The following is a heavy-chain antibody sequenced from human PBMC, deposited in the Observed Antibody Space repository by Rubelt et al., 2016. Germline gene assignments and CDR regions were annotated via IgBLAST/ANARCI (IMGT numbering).Heavy chain of an antibody. V-gene: IGHV3-21*01. Sequence: EVQLLESGGGLVQPGGSLRLSCAVSGFTFSNYWMNWVRQAPGNGLEWVSSISSSSTYIYYADSVKGRFTISRDNAKNSLYLQMNSLRVEDTAMYYCVREGGTDLVAAYWFDPWGQGTLVTGAS. CDR3: VREGGTDLVAAYWFDP. CDR1: GFTFSNYW. CDR2: ISSSSTYI. J-gene: IGHJ5*02. D-gene: IGHD1-26*01.